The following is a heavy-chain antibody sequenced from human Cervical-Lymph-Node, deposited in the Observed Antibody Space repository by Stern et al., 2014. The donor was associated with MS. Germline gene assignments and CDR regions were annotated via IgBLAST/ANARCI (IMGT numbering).Heavy chain of an antibody. CDR1: GYTFTNYA. D-gene: IGHD3-16*01. V-gene: IGHV7-4-1*02. CDR3: TGGGSLTSRFVYGMDV. Sequence: QVQLVQSGSELRKPGASVKVSCRASGYTFTNYALHWVRQAPGQGLEWMGWINTNTGSPTYAQDFTGRFVFSLDTSVSTAFLQITSLKGEDSAVYFCTGGGSLTSRFVYGMDVWGQGTTVTVSS. CDR2: INTNTGSP. J-gene: IGHJ6*02.